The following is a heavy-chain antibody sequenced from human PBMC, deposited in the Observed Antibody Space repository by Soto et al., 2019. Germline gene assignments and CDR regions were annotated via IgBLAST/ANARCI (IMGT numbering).Heavy chain of an antibody. CDR1: GGTFSSYA. J-gene: IGHJ4*02. V-gene: IGHV1-69*01. CDR2: IIPIFGTA. Sequence: QVQLVQSGAEVKKPGSSVKVSCKASGGTFSSYAISWVRQAPGQGLEWMGGIIPIFGTANYAQKFQGRVMITADESTSRAYMELSSLGSENPAVYYCARTAQTSYDVLTGYYTAWGQGTLVTVSS. CDR3: ARTAQTSYDVLTGYYTA. D-gene: IGHD3-9*01.